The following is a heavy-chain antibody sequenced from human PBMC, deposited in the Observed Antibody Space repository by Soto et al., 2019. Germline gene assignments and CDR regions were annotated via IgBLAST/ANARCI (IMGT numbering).Heavy chain of an antibody. CDR1: GGSISSGGYS. V-gene: IGHV4-30-2*01. J-gene: IGHJ4*02. D-gene: IGHD2-15*01. CDR2: IYHSGST. Sequence: QLQLQESCSELVKPSQTLSLTCAVYGGSISSGGYSWSWIRPPPGKGLEWIGYIYHSGSTYYNPSLKSRATISVVRSKNQFSLMLSSVTAADTAVYYCARGQVVAAQHWGQGTLVTVSS. CDR3: ARGQVVAAQH.